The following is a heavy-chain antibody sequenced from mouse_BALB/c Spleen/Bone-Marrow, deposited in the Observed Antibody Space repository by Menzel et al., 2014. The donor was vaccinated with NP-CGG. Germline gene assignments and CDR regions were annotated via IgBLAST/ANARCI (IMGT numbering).Heavy chain of an antibody. CDR3: SRGGNYGTY. CDR2: IYPGNGNA. J-gene: IGHJ3*01. Sequence: VQLQESGAELVRPGSSVKISCKASGYAFSTYWMNWVKQRPGQGLEWIGQIYPGNGNADYNGKFKDKATLTADKSSRTAYMHHSSLTSEDSAVYFCSRGGNYGTYWGQGTLVTVSA. CDR1: GYAFSTYW. V-gene: IGHV1-80*01. D-gene: IGHD2-1*01.